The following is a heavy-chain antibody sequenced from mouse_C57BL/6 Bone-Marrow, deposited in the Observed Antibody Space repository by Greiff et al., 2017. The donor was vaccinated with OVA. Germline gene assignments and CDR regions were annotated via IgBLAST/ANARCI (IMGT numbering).Heavy chain of an antibody. CDR2: IDPSDSYT. Sequence: QVHVKQPGAELVMPGASVKLSCKASGYTFTSYWMHWVKQRPGQGLEWIGEIDPSDSYTNYNQKFKGKSTLTVDKSSSTAYMQLSSLTSEDSAVYYCARWSSGCFAYWGQGTLVTVSA. D-gene: IGHD3-2*02. CDR3: ARWSSGCFAY. V-gene: IGHV1-69*01. J-gene: IGHJ3*01. CDR1: GYTFTSYW.